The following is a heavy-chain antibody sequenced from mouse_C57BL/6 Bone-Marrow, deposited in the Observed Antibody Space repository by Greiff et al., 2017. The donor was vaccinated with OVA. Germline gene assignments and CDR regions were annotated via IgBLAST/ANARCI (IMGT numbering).Heavy chain of an antibody. CDR1: GYAFSSSW. Sequence: QVQLQQSGPELVKPGASVKISCKASGYAFSSSWMNWVKQRPGKGLEWIGRIYPGDGDTNYNGKFKGKATLTADKSSSTAYMQLSSLTSEDSAVYFCATGGPHFDYWGQGTTLTVSS. CDR3: ATGGPHFDY. CDR2: IYPGDGDT. V-gene: IGHV1-82*01. D-gene: IGHD1-1*01. J-gene: IGHJ2*01.